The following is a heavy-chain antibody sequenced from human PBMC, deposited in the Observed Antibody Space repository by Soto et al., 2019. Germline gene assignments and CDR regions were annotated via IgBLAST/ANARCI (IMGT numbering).Heavy chain of an antibody. CDR2: ISYDGSNK. CDR3: ASPSGDYPLHYYYGMDV. D-gene: IGHD4-17*01. J-gene: IGHJ6*02. CDR1: GFTLSNYV. Sequence: GGSLRLSCAASGFTLSNYVMHWVRQAPGKGLEWVAVISYDGSNKYYADSVKGRFTISRDNSKNTLYLQMNSLGAEDTAVYYCASPSGDYPLHYYYGMDVWGQGTTVTVSS. V-gene: IGHV3-30-3*01.